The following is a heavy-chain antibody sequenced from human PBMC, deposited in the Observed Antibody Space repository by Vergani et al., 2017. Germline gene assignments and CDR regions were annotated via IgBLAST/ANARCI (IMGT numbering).Heavy chain of an antibody. Sequence: QVQLQESGPGLVKPSETLSLTCTVSGGSISSYYWSWIRQPPGKGLEWIGYIYYSGSTNYNPSLKSRVTISLDTSKNQFSLKLSSVTAADTAVYYCARTYYYGSGSYYKTKGYGMDVWGQGTTVTVSS. CDR1: GGSISSYY. CDR2: IYYSGST. J-gene: IGHJ6*02. CDR3: ARTYYYGSGSYYKTKGYGMDV. V-gene: IGHV4-59*01. D-gene: IGHD3-10*01.